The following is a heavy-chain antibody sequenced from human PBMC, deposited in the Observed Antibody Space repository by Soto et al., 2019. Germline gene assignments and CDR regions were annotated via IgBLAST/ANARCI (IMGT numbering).Heavy chain of an antibody. CDR1: GESISSGGYY. CDR2: IYDSESA. Sequence: QVQLQESGPGLVKPSQTLSLTCSVSGESISSGGYYWSWIRHHPGKGLEWIGYIYDSESAYYNPCLKSRVTISMDTSKNHFARRLSSVTAADTAVYYCARASSSSSAADYWGQGTLATVSS. V-gene: IGHV4-31*03. CDR3: ARASSSSSAADY. D-gene: IGHD6-6*01. J-gene: IGHJ4*02.